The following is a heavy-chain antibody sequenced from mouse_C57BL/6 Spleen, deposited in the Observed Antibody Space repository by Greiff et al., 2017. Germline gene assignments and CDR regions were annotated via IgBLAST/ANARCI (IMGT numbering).Heavy chain of an antibody. CDR1: GYSITSGYY. Sequence: DVQLQESGPGLVKPSQSLSLTCSVTGYSITSGYYWNWIRQFPGNKLEWMGYISYDGSNNYNPSLKNRISITRDTSKNQFFLKLNSVTTEDTATYYCAREMITHYYAMDYWGQGTSVTVSS. J-gene: IGHJ4*01. V-gene: IGHV3-6*01. CDR3: AREMITHYYAMDY. D-gene: IGHD2-4*01. CDR2: ISYDGSN.